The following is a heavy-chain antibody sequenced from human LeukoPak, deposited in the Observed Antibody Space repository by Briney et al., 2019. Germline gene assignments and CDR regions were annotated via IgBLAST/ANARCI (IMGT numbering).Heavy chain of an antibody. CDR1: GFTFSSYS. J-gene: IGHJ6*02. Sequence: GGSLRLSCAASGFTFSSYSMNWVRQAPGKGLEWVSYISSSSSTIYYADSVKGRSTISRDNAKNSLYLQMNSLRAEDTAVYYCARSDDILAYYGMDVWGQGTTVTVSS. D-gene: IGHD3-9*01. CDR2: ISSSSSTI. V-gene: IGHV3-48*01. CDR3: ARSDDILAYYGMDV.